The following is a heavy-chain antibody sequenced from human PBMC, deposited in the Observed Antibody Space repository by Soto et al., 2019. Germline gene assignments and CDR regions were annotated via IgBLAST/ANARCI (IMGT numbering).Heavy chain of an antibody. J-gene: IGHJ4*02. CDR1: GGSISTYY. CDR3: ARIIGGSRWWSFDY. V-gene: IGHV4-59*01. D-gene: IGHD6-13*01. Sequence: QVQLQESGPGLVKPSETPSLTCTVSGGSISTYYWNWIRQPPGKGLEWIGYINYSGNTDYNPSLKSRVTISVDTSKNQFSLKLTSVTAADTAVYYCARIIGGSRWWSFDYWGQGILVSVSS. CDR2: INYSGNT.